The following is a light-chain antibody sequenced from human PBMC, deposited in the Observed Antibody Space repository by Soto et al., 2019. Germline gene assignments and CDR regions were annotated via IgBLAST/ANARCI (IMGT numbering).Light chain of an antibody. V-gene: IGKV3-15*01. CDR1: QSIRSN. CDR2: GAS. CDR3: QQYNNWPPKT. J-gene: IGKJ1*01. Sequence: EIVMTQSPATLSVSPGERVTLSCRASQSIRSNLAWYQHKPGQAPRLLIYGASTRAPGIPGRFSGSGSGTEFTLIINSLQSEDFAVYYCQQYNNWPPKTFGQGTKVDIK.